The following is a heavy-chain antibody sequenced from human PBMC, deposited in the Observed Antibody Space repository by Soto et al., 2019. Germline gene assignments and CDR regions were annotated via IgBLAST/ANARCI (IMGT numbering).Heavy chain of an antibody. CDR2: IKSWSDGGTT. D-gene: IGHD1-1*01. CDR3: TTGTTVAKYYCDF. J-gene: IGHJ4*02. CDR1: GFTFKNAW. Sequence: EGPLVESGGGLVEPGETLRLSCAASGFTFKNAWMSWVRQAPGKGLEWVGRIKSWSDGGTTDYGAPVKGRFSISRDDEKNTLSLQMNSLRTDDTAVYYCTTGTTVAKYYCDFWGQGTLVTVSS. V-gene: IGHV3-15*01.